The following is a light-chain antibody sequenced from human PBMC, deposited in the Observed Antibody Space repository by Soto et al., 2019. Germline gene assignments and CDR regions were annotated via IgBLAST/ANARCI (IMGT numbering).Light chain of an antibody. CDR1: NSDVGAYNY. CDR2: DDN. Sequence: QSALTQPRSVSGSPGQSVTISCTGTNSDVGAYNYVSWYQQYPGKAPKLTIFDDNRRASGVPDRFSGSKAGNTASLTISGLQAEDEADYYCCSFAGNYLYVFGNGTKVTVL. V-gene: IGLV2-11*01. J-gene: IGLJ1*01. CDR3: CSFAGNYLYV.